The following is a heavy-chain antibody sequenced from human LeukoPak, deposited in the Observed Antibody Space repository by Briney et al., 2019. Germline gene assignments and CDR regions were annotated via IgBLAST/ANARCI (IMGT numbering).Heavy chain of an antibody. CDR1: GFTFSRIA. D-gene: IGHD6-13*01. J-gene: IGHJ4*02. Sequence: PGGSLTLSCAASGFTFSRIAMSWVRQAPGKGLEWVSGISGSGGRDSTYYADSVKGRFTISRDKSKNTVYLERNSLRAEDTAVYYCAKGYSEYTSSWFDYWGQGTLVTVSS. V-gene: IGHV3-23*01. CDR3: AKGYSEYTSSWFDY. CDR2: ISGSGGRDST.